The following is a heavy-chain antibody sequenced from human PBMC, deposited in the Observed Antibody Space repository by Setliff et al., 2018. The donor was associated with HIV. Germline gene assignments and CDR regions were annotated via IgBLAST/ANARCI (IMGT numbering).Heavy chain of an antibody. CDR3: ASDLLVEYFDY. J-gene: IGHJ4*02. V-gene: IGHV4-38-2*02. CDR2: IYHSGST. Sequence: PSETLSLTCTVSGYSISSGYYWGWIRQPPGKGLEWIGSIYHSGSTYYNPSLKSRVTISVDTSKNQFSLKLSSVTAADTAVYYCASDLLVEYFDYWGQGTLVTVSS. CDR1: GYSISSGYY.